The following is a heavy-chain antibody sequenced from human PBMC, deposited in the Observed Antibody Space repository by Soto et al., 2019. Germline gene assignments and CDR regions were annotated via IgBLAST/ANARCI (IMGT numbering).Heavy chain of an antibody. V-gene: IGHV5-51*01. D-gene: IGHD3-9*01. CDR2: IYPGDSDT. CDR1: GYSFTSYW. J-gene: IGHJ3*02. CDR3: ARRDILTGYYNVGAFDI. Sequence: GESLKISCKGSGYSFTSYWIGWVRQMPGKGLEWMGIIYPGDSDTRYSPSFQGQVTISADKSISTAYLQWSSLKASDTAMYYGARRDILTGYYNVGAFDIWGQGTMVTVSS.